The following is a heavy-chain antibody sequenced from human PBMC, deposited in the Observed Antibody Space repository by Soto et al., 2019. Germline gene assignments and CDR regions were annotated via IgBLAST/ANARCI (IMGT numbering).Heavy chain of an antibody. CDR2: ISASGDST. CDR3: AKTPLTILPGIFWFDP. D-gene: IGHD3-3*01. Sequence: PGGSLRLSCAASVFTVNSSAMSWFRQAPVRVLEWVSAISASGDSTYYADAVKGRFTISRDNSKNTLYLEMNSLRAEDTALYYCAKTPLTILPGIFWFDPWGQGTLVTVSS. CDR1: VFTVNSSA. J-gene: IGHJ5*02. V-gene: IGHV3-23*01.